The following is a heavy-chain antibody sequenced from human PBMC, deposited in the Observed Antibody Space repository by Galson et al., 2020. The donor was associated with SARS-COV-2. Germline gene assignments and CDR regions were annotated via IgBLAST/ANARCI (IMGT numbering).Heavy chain of an antibody. CDR3: AGERVMVRGVLIMDGNWFDP. CDR2: IYYGGST. CDR1: GGSISSSSYY. D-gene: IGHD3-10*01. V-gene: IGHV4-39*01. Sequence: SETLSLTCTVSGGSISSSSYYWGWIRQPPGKGLEWIGSIYYGGSTYYNPSLKSRVTISVDTSKNQFSLKLSSVTAADTAVYYCAGERVMVRGVLIMDGNWFDPWGQGTLVTVSS. J-gene: IGHJ5*02.